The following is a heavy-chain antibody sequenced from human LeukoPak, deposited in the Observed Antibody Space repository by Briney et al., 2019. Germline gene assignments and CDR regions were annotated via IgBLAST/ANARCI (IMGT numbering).Heavy chain of an antibody. CDR3: ARATDTAMVTGWFDP. D-gene: IGHD5-18*01. CDR2: INPNSGGT. Sequence: GASVKVSCKASGYTFTAYYMYWVRQAPGQGIEWMGWINPNSGGTNYAQKFQGRVTMTRDTSISTAYMELSRLRSDDTAVYYCARATDTAMVTGWFDPWGQGTLVTVSS. V-gene: IGHV1-2*02. CDR1: GYTFTAYY. J-gene: IGHJ5*02.